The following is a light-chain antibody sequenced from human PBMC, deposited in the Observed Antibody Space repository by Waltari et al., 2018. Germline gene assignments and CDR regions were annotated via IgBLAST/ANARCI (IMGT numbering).Light chain of an antibody. J-gene: IGKJ4*01. CDR3: QQYSDWPLT. CDR1: QSVNNK. Sequence: EMVMTQSSTTLTMSPAARVTISCRARQSVNNKLAWYQRKPGQAPRLLIYDASNRATGIPTSFSGSGSGTEFTITISSLQSEDFAVYYCQQYSDWPLTFGGGTKVEIK. CDR2: DAS. V-gene: IGKV3-15*01.